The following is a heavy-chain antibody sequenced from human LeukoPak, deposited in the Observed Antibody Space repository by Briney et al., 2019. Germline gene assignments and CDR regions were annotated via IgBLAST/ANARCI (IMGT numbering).Heavy chain of an antibody. CDR3: ARDRFGSGSYYTFDY. D-gene: IGHD3-10*01. V-gene: IGHV1-18*01. J-gene: IGHJ4*02. CDR1: GYTFTSYG. Sequence: GASVKVSCKASGYTFTSYGISWVRQAPGQGLEWMGWISAYNGNTNYAQKLQGRVTMTTDTSTSTAYMELRSLRSDDTAVYYYARDRFGSGSYYTFDYWGQGTLVTVSS. CDR2: ISAYNGNT.